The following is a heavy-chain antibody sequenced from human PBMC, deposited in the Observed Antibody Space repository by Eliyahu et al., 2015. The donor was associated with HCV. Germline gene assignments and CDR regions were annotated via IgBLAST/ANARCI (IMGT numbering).Heavy chain of an antibody. Sequence: QVQLQQWGAERLKPSETLSLTCAVYGGSFSGYYWXWXRQPPGKGLEWIGEINHSGSTNYNPSLKSRVTISVDTSKNQFSPKLSSVTAADTAVYYCARGTPIVVVPAAMLVAPDSSSSNRGTFDYWGQGTLVTVSS. CDR3: ARGTPIVVVPAAMLVAPDSSSSNRGTFDY. V-gene: IGHV4-34*01. CDR2: INHSGST. CDR1: GGSFSGYY. D-gene: IGHD2-2*01. J-gene: IGHJ4*02.